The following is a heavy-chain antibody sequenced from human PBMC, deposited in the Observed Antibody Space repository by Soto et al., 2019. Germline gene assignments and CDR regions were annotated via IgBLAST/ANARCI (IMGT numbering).Heavy chain of an antibody. CDR2: IIPHYGTA. J-gene: IGHJ4*02. CDR1: GDTFSSFG. CDR3: ARDRSMDGYNSRALDY. Sequence: QVQLVQSGAEVKKPRSSVKVSCNASGDTFSSFGFNWVRQAPGQGLEWMGGIIPHYGTANHAKRFQGRVTISADESTSTVYMELISLRSEDTAIYYCARDRSMDGYNSRALDYWGQGTLVTVSS. D-gene: IGHD5-12*01. V-gene: IGHV1-69*01.